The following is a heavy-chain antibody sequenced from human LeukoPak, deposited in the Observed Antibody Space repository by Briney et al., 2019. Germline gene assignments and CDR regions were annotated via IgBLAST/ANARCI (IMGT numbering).Heavy chain of an antibody. J-gene: IGHJ4*02. D-gene: IGHD2-15*01. CDR3: AKTRGYCSSGTCYLSD. Sequence: GGSLRLSCAASGFTFSSSSMHWVRQAPGKGLEWVSYISYSGNTIYYADSVKGRFTVSRDNAKNSPYLQINSLRDEDTAVYYCAKTRGYCSSGTCYLSDWGQGTPVTVSS. CDR2: ISYSGNTI. V-gene: IGHV3-48*02. CDR1: GFTFSSSS.